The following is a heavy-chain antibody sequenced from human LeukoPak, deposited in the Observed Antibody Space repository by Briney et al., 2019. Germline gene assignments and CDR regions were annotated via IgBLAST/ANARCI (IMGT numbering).Heavy chain of an antibody. J-gene: IGHJ5*02. CDR2: IWYDGSNK. CDR3: ARDPTSGSFRNWFDP. CDR1: GFTFTSYG. Sequence: GGSLRLSCAASGFTFTSYGMSWVRQAPGKGLEWVAVIWYDGSNKNYADSVKGRFTISRDNSNNTVFLQMDSLRAEDTAVYYCARDPTSGSFRNWFDPWGQGTLVTVSS. V-gene: IGHV3-33*01. D-gene: IGHD3-10*01.